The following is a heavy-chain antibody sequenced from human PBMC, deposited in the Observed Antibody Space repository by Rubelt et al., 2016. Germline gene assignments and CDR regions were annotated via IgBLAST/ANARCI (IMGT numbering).Heavy chain of an antibody. CDR3: AGGTYYYDTSGYYARNGMDV. J-gene: IGHJ6*02. CDR1: GYIFTNYG. V-gene: IGHV1-2*06. Sequence: QVQLVQSGSELKKPGASVKVSCKTSGYIFTNYGITWVRQAPGQGLEWMGRINPHSGVTNYAQKFQGRVTMTRDTSISTANMELSRLSADDTAGYYCAGGTYYYDTSGYYARNGMDVWGQGTTVTVSS. D-gene: IGHD3-22*01. CDR2: INPHSGVT.